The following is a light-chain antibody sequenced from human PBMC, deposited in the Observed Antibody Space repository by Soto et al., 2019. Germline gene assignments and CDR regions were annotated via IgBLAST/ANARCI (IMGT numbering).Light chain of an antibody. V-gene: IGKV3-15*01. J-gene: IGKJ4*01. Sequence: VRPQSPATLSVSPGERATLSWRASQSFSSNVAWYQQKPGQAPRLLIYGTSTRVTGIPARFSGSGSGTEFTLTISSLQSEDFAVYYCQQYYNWPLTFGGGTKADI. CDR2: GTS. CDR3: QQYYNWPLT. CDR1: QSFSSN.